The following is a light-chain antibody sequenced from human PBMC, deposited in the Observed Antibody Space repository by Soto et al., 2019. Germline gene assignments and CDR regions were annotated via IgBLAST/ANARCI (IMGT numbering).Light chain of an antibody. Sequence: EIVLTQSPGTLSLSPGERATLSCRASHSVWSNFLAWYQQKPGQAPSLLIYGISSRATGIPDRFSGGGSGTDFTLTISRLEAEDFAVYYCQQYGGSPTTFGGGTKVEIK. J-gene: IGKJ4*01. CDR3: QQYGGSPTT. CDR2: GIS. V-gene: IGKV3-20*01. CDR1: HSVWSNF.